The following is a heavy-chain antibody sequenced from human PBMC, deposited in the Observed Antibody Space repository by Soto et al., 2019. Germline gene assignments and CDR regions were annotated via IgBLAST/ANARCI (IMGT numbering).Heavy chain of an antibody. CDR1: GFTVSSNY. V-gene: IGHV3-53*01. CDR2: IYSGGST. CDR3: ARDRGYSNYDPYFDY. Sequence: PGGSLRLSCAASGFTVSSNYMSWVRQAPGKGLEWVSVIYSGGSTYYADSVKGRFTISRDNSKNTLYLQMNSLRAEDTAVYYCARDRGYSNYDPYFDYWGQGTLVTVSS. J-gene: IGHJ4*02. D-gene: IGHD4-4*01.